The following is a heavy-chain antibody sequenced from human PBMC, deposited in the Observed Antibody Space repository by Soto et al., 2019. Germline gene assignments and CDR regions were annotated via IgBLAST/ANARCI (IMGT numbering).Heavy chain of an antibody. Sequence: QVQLVQSGAEVKKPGSSVKVSCKASGGTFSSYTISWVRQAPGQGLEWMGRISPILGIANYAQKFQGRVTITADKSTSTAYMELSSLRSEDTAVYYCARDRGDAPGYWGQGTLVTVSS. J-gene: IGHJ4*02. CDR1: GGTFSSYT. CDR3: ARDRGDAPGY. CDR2: ISPILGIA. V-gene: IGHV1-69*08. D-gene: IGHD2-21*01.